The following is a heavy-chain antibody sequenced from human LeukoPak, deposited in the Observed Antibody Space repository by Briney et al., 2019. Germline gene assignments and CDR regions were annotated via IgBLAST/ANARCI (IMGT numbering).Heavy chain of an antibody. CDR3: ARDEEALLDY. CDR1: GGTFSSYA. V-gene: IGHV1-69*05. CDR2: IIPIFGTA. Sequence: ASVKVSCKASGGTFSSYAISRVRQAPGQGLEWMGGIIPIFGTANYAQKFQGRVTITTDESTSTAYMELSSLRSEDTAVYYCARDEEALLDYWGQGTLVTVSS. J-gene: IGHJ4*02.